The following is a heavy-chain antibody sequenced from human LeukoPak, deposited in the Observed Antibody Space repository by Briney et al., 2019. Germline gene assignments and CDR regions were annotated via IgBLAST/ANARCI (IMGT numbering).Heavy chain of an antibody. CDR2: ITSEGISS. V-gene: IGHV3-74*03. Sequence: GGSLGLSCTGSTFALRNYWIHWVRQVPGKGLEWISRITSEGISSSYADSVKGRFTISRDNAKKTVYLQMNSLRAEDTAVYYCAELGITMIGGVWGKGTTVTISS. D-gene: IGHD3-10*02. CDR1: TFALRNYW. J-gene: IGHJ6*04. CDR3: AELGITMIGGV.